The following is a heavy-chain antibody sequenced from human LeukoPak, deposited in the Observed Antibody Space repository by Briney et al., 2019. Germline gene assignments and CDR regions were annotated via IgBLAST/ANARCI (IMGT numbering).Heavy chain of an antibody. Sequence: GGSLRLSCAASGFTFSGSAMHWVRQASGKGLEWVGRIRSKANSYATAYAASVKGRFTISRDDSKNTAYLQMNSLKTEDTAVYYCTRGLYCSSASCLGYWGQGTLVTVSS. J-gene: IGHJ4*02. CDR3: TRGLYCSSASCLGY. D-gene: IGHD2-2*01. CDR2: IRSKANSYAT. V-gene: IGHV3-73*01. CDR1: GFTFSGSA.